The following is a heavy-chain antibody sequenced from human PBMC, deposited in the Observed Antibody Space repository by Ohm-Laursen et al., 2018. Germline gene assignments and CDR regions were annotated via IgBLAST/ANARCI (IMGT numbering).Heavy chain of an antibody. CDR3: ASPSITIFGVVIPPYYYGMDV. Sequence: ASVKVSCKASGYTFTGYYMHWVRQAPGQGLEWMGWINPNSGGTNYAQKFQGRVTMTRDTSISTAYMELSRLRSDDTAVYYCASPSITIFGVVIPPYYYGMDVWGQGTTVTVSS. CDR1: GYTFTGYY. CDR2: INPNSGGT. V-gene: IGHV1-2*02. D-gene: IGHD3-3*01. J-gene: IGHJ6*02.